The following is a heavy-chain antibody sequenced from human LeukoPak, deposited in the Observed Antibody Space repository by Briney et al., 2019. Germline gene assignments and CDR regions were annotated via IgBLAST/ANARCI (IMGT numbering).Heavy chain of an antibody. CDR1: GGSISSGSYY. D-gene: IGHD6-13*01. CDR3: AGYSSSSFRPVDY. Sequence: SQTLSLTCTVSGGSISSGSYYWSWIRQPPGKGLEWIGYIYYSESTNYNPSLKSRVTISVDTSKNQFSLKLSSVTAADTAVYYCAGYSSSSFRPVDYWGQGTLVTVSS. J-gene: IGHJ4*02. CDR2: IYYSEST. V-gene: IGHV4-61*01.